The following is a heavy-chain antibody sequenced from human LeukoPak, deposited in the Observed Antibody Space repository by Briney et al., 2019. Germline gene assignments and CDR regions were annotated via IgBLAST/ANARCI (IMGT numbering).Heavy chain of an antibody. CDR2: IYYSGST. CDR1: GGSISSYY. Sequence: SETLSLTCTVSGGSISSYYWSWIRQPPGKGLEWIGYIYYSGSTNYNPSLKSRVTISVDTSKNQFSLKLSSVTAADTAVYYCARGGGCDDYFDYWGQGTLVTVSS. V-gene: IGHV4-59*08. J-gene: IGHJ4*02. CDR3: ARGGGCDDYFDY. D-gene: IGHD5-12*01.